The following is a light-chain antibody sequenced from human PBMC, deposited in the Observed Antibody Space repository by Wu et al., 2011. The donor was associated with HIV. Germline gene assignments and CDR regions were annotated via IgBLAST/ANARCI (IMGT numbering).Light chain of an antibody. Sequence: YQQKPRKAPKLLLYAASRLQSGVPSRFSGSGSGTDYTLTISSLQPEDFATYYCQQYYSSLEGFTFGPGTEVEI. CDR2: AAS. CDR3: QQYYSSLEGFT. J-gene: IGKJ3*01. V-gene: IGKV1-NL1*01.